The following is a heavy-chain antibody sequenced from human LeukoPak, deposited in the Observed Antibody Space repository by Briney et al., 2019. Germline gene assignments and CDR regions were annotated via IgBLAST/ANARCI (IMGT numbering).Heavy chain of an antibody. V-gene: IGHV4-34*01. CDR3: ARALNFDWFHTRGWFDP. Sequence: PSETLSLTCAVYGGSFSGYYWSWIRQPPGKGLEWIGEINHSGSTNYNPSLKSRVTISVDTSKNQFSLKLSSVTAADTAVYYCARALNFDWFHTRGWFDPWGQGTLVTVSS. J-gene: IGHJ5*02. CDR2: INHSGST. CDR1: GGSFSGYY. D-gene: IGHD3-9*01.